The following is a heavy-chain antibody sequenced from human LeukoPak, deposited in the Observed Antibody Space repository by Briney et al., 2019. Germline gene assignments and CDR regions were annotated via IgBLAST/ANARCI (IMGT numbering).Heavy chain of an antibody. CDR1: GGSISSTSYY. CDR2: IYYSGST. V-gene: IGHV4-39*07. D-gene: IGHD2/OR15-2a*01. CDR3: ARTNFNYYYHHMDV. J-gene: IGHJ6*03. Sequence: SETLSLTCTVSGGSISSTSYYWGWIRQPPGKGLEWIGSIYYSGSTYYNPSLKSRVTISVDTSKNQFSLKLSSVTAADTAVYYCARTNFNYYYHHMDVWGKGTAVTVSS.